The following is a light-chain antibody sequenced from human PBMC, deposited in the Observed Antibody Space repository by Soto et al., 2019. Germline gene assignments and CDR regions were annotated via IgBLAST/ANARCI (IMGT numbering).Light chain of an antibody. Sequence: EIVLTQSPDTLSLSPGERATLSCRASQSVTTYLAWYQQKPGQAPRLLIYGASSRATGIPDSFIGSGSGTDFTLTISRLEPEDFAVYYCQQYRSSLLTFGGGTKVDIK. CDR2: GAS. CDR3: QQYRSSLLT. CDR1: QSVTTY. J-gene: IGKJ4*01. V-gene: IGKV3-20*01.